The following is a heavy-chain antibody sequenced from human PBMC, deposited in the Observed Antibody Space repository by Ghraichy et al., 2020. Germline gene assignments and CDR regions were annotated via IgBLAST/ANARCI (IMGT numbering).Heavy chain of an antibody. CDR1: GGSFSGYY. CDR2: INHSGST. J-gene: IGHJ5*02. D-gene: IGHD3-16*02. V-gene: IGHV4-34*01. CDR3: VRSDYVWGSYRPNWFDP. Sequence: SQTLSLTCAVYGGSFSGYYWSWIRQPPGKGLEWIGEINHSGSTNYNPSLKSRVTISVDTSKNQFSLKLSSVTAADTAVYYCVRSDYVWGSYRPNWFDPWGQGTLVTVSS.